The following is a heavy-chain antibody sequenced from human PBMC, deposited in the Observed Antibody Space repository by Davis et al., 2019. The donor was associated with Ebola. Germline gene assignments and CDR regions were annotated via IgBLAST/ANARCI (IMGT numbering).Heavy chain of an antibody. CDR3: ARDRWPNLASYYGMDV. CDR1: GFTFSNAW. V-gene: IGHV3-21*06. Sequence: GESLKISCAASGFTFSNAWMNWVRQAPGKGLEWVSSISSSSSYIYYADSVKGRFTISRDNAKNSLYLEMNSLRAEDTAVFYCARDRWPNLASYYGMDVWGQGTTVTVSS. D-gene: IGHD4-23*01. CDR2: ISSSSSYI. J-gene: IGHJ6*02.